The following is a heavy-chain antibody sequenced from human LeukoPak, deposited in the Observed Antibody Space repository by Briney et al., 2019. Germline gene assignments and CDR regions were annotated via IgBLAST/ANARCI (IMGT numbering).Heavy chain of an antibody. CDR2: FGTRSTSI. Sequence: AGGSLRLSCVASGFTFGKYWMSWVRQAPGKGLEWVSSFGTRSTSIYHAGSVKGRFAISRDNAKNSLYLQMNSLRAEDTALYYCAREVSEGFDFWGQGTLVTVSS. D-gene: IGHD3-22*01. V-gene: IGHV3-21*01. J-gene: IGHJ4*02. CDR3: AREVSEGFDF. CDR1: GFTFGKYW.